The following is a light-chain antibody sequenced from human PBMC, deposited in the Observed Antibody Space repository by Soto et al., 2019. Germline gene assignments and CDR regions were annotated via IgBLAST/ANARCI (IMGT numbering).Light chain of an antibody. J-gene: IGKJ4*01. CDR3: QQRSNWPPKLT. CDR2: DAS. V-gene: IGKV3-11*01. Sequence: EIVLTQSPAALSLSPGERATLSCRASQSVSSYLAWYQQKPGQAPRLLIYDASNRATGIPARFSGSGSGTNFTLTISSLEPEDFAVYYCQQRSNWPPKLTFGGGTKV. CDR1: QSVSSY.